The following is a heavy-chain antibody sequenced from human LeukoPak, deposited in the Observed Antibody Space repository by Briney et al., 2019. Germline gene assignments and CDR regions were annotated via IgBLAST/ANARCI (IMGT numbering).Heavy chain of an antibody. V-gene: IGHV1-58*02. D-gene: IGHD5-18*01. CDR2: IVVGSGNT. J-gene: IGHJ6*02. CDR1: GFTFSSSV. Sequence: SVKVSCKASGFTFSSSVMQWVRQARGQRLEWIGWIVVGSGNTNYAQKFQERVTITRDMSTSTAYMELSSLRSDDTAVYFCAADLEIQLWFGVGYGMDVWAQGPRSPSP. CDR3: AADLEIQLWFGVGYGMDV.